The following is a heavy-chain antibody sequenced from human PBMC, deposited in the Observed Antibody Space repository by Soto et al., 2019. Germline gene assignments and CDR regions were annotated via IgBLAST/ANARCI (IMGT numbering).Heavy chain of an antibody. V-gene: IGHV3-74*01. Sequence: PGGSLRLSCTASGFTFSSYWMHWVRQAPGKGLVWVSRINRDGSSTSYADSVKGRFTISRDNAMNTLYLQMNSLRAEDTAIYYCARDRTRFADYWGPGTMVTVSS. CDR1: GFTFSSYW. CDR3: ARDRTRFADY. CDR2: INRDGSST. J-gene: IGHJ4*02. D-gene: IGHD1-1*01.